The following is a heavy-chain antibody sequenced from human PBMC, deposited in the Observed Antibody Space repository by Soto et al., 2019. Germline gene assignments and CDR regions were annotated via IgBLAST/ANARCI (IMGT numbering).Heavy chain of an antibody. D-gene: IGHD6-19*01. CDR2: IDPSDSYT. CDR1: GYRFTSYA. J-gene: IGHJ6*02. V-gene: IGHV5-10-1*01. Sequence: GASLTSACAGSGYRFTSYAISGVRPGPGKGLAWMGRIDPSDSYTIYSPSFQGHVTISSDKSISTAYLQWSSLKASDTAMYYCASPFSSGWYDDYGMDVCGQATTVSASS. CDR3: ASPFSSGWYDDYGMDV.